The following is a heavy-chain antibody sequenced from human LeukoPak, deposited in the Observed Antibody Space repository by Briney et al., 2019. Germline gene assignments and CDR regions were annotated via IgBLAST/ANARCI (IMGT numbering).Heavy chain of an antibody. D-gene: IGHD1-1*01. CDR1: GFTFSSYG. Sequence: GGSLRLSCAASGFTFSSYGMHWVRQAPGKGLEWVAVIWYDGSNKYYADSVKGRFTISRDNSKNTLYLQMNSLRAEDTAVYYCAKPRYKFGVAPTVDYWGQGTLVTVSS. CDR3: AKPRYKFGVAPTVDY. CDR2: IWYDGSNK. J-gene: IGHJ4*02. V-gene: IGHV3-30*02.